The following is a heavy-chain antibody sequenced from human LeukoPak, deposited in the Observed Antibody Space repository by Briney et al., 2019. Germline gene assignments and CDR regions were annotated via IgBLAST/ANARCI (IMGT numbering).Heavy chain of an antibody. CDR3: VRQGTNSGYYLLDY. Sequence: SETLSLTCAVYGAALSEYYWSWIRQSPGKGLEWIGEVAHKGPTVYSPTLNRKYNPSFKSRATMSVDPSKNQFSLKLTSVTVADTATYYCVRQGTNSGYYLLDYWGQGTLVTVSS. CDR2: VAHKGPTVYSPTLNR. V-gene: IGHV4-34*01. CDR1: GAALSEYY. J-gene: IGHJ4*02. D-gene: IGHD3-22*01.